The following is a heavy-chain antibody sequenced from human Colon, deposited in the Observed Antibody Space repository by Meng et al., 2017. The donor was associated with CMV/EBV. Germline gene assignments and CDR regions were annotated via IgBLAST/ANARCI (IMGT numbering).Heavy chain of an antibody. J-gene: IGHJ4*02. V-gene: IGHV3-23*01. Sequence: LSCAASGFPFSTYAMSWVRQAPGKGLEWVSGIDGGSGKIWYADSVRGRFTISRDNSQNTLFLQMSSLRVEDTAVYYCAMSLRHYGGYWGQGVLVTVSS. D-gene: IGHD4-17*01. CDR3: AMSLRHYGGY. CDR1: GFPFSTYA. CDR2: IDGGSGKI.